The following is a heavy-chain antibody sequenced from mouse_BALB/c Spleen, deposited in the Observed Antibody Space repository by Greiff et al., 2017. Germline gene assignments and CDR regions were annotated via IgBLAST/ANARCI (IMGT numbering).Heavy chain of an antibody. Sequence: EVHLVESGGGLVKPGGSLKLSCAASGFTFSDYYMYWVRQTPEKRLEWVATISDGGSYTYYPDSVKGRFTISRDNAKNNLYLQMSSLKSEDTAMYYCAREGKAPLDYWGQGTTLTVSS. D-gene: IGHD2-1*01. CDR1: GFTFSDYY. J-gene: IGHJ2*01. CDR2: ISDGGSYT. CDR3: AREGKAPLDY. V-gene: IGHV5-4*02.